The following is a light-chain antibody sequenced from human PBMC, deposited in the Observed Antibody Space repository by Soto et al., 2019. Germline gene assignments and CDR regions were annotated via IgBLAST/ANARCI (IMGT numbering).Light chain of an antibody. CDR1: SSDVGGYNY. J-gene: IGLJ2*01. CDR2: DVN. V-gene: IGLV2-14*01. CDR3: SSYTTSSLVV. Sequence: QSALTQPASVSGSPGQSITISCTGTSSDVGGYNYVSWYQQHPGKAPKLMIYDVNNRPSGVSNRFSGSKSGNTASLTISGLQAEEEADYYCSSYTTSSLVVFGGGTKVTVL.